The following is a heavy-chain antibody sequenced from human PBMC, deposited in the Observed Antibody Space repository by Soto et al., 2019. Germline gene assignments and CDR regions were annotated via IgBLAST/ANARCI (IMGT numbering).Heavy chain of an antibody. CDR2: IRSKAYGGTT. Sequence: GGSLRLSCTASGFTFGDYAMSWFRQAPGKGLEWVGFIRSKAYGGTTEYAASVKGRFTISRDDSKSIAYLQMNSLKTEDTAVYYCTRGPSGWYFYYYYGIDFWGQGTTVTVSS. CDR1: GFTFGDYA. J-gene: IGHJ6*02. V-gene: IGHV3-49*03. CDR3: TRGPSGWYFYYYYGIDF. D-gene: IGHD6-19*01.